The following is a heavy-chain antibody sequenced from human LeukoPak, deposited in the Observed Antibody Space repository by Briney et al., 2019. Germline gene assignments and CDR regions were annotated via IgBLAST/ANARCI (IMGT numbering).Heavy chain of an antibody. CDR2: INHSGST. CDR3: ARAADYDILTAP. J-gene: IGHJ5*02. Sequence: SETLSLTCAVYGVSFSGYYWSWLRQPPGKGLEWIGEINHSGSTNYNPSLKSRVTISVDTSKNQFSLKLSSVTAADTAVYYCARAADYDILTAPWGQGTLVTVSS. D-gene: IGHD3-9*01. CDR1: GVSFSGYY. V-gene: IGHV4-34*01.